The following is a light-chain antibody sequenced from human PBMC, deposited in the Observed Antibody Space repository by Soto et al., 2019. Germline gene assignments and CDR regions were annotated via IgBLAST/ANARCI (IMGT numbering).Light chain of an antibody. J-gene: IGKJ2*01. CDR2: DAS. CDR3: LHYNSWPQP. Sequence: EIEMTQSPATLSVSPGERATLSCRASQSVYSNLVWYQQKPGQPPRLLIYDASTRATGIPARISGGGSGTDFPLTISRLQSEDFAVYYRLHYNSWPQPFGQGTKLEIK. V-gene: IGKV3-15*01. CDR1: QSVYSN.